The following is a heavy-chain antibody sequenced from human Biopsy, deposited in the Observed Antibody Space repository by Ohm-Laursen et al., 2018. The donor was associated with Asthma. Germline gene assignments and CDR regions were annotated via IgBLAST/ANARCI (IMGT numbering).Heavy chain of an antibody. CDR2: IGSPGRTT. V-gene: IGHV3-11*01. D-gene: IGHD6-25*01. CDR3: ARVFESSEWGPFYHFGLDV. Sequence: SLRLSCTASGFSFIDHYMTWMRQPPGKGLAWVSSIGSPGRTTYPAESVKGRFTISRDNAQKSLFLQMGSLRAEDTAIYYCARVFESSEWGPFYHFGLDVWGQGTTVAVSS. CDR1: GFSFIDHY. J-gene: IGHJ6*02.